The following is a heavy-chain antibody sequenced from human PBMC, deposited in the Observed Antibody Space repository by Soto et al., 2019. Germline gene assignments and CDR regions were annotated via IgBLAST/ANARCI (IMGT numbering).Heavy chain of an antibody. D-gene: IGHD2-2*01. J-gene: IGHJ6*03. CDR1: GYTFTSYG. CDR3: ARGGCSSTSCYVSLDYYYYMDV. Sequence: ASVKVSCKASGYTFTSYGISWVRQAPGQGLEWMGWISAYNGNTNYAQKLQGRVTMTTDTSTSTAYMELRSLRSDDTAVYYCARGGCSSTSCYVSLDYYYYMDVWGKGTTVTVSS. CDR2: ISAYNGNT. V-gene: IGHV1-18*01.